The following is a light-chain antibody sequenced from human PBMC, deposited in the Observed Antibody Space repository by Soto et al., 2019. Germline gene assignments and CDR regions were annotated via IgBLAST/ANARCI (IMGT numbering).Light chain of an antibody. V-gene: IGKV1-8*01. CDR1: QGISSY. J-gene: IGKJ1*01. CDR2: AAS. Sequence: AVRVTQSPSSVSASTGNRVTITCRASQGISSYLAWYQQKPGKAPKLLIYAASTLQSGVPSRFSGSGSGTDFTLTISSLQSEDFATYYCQQYYSYPQTFGQGTKVDIK. CDR3: QQYYSYPQT.